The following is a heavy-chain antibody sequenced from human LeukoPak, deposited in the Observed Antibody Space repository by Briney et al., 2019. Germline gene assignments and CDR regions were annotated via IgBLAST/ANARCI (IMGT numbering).Heavy chain of an antibody. V-gene: IGHV3-30*02. D-gene: IGHD3-10*01. J-gene: IGHJ4*02. Sequence: GGSLRLSCAASGFTFSSYGMHWVRQAPGKGLEWVAFIRYDGSNKYCADSVKGRFTISRDNSKNTLYLQMNSLRAEDTAVYYCARGPIWFGESDYFDYWGQGTLVTVSS. CDR3: ARGPIWFGESDYFDY. CDR1: GFTFSSYG. CDR2: IRYDGSNK.